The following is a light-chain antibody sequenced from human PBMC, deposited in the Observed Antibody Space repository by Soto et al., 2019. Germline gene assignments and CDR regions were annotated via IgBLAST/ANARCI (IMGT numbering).Light chain of an antibody. CDR1: QSVRIL. CDR3: QQYNNWPRT. V-gene: IGKV3-15*01. Sequence: EIVMKQSQATISVSPGASSTLSCRASQSVRILSAWYPQKPGQAPRLLIHGATTRATGIPARFSGSGSGTEFTLTISSLQSEDFAVYYCQQYNNWPRTFGQGTKV. J-gene: IGKJ1*01. CDR2: GAT.